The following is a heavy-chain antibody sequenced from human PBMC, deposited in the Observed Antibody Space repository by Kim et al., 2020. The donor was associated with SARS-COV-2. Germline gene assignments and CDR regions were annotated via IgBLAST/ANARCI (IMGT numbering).Heavy chain of an antibody. CDR1: GFIVSNNY. J-gene: IGHJ6*03. CDR3: AYLHAMDV. CDR2: IHSDGST. Sequence: GGSLRLSCAGSGFIVSNNYVSWARQAPGKGLEWVSVIHSDGSTHYADSVKGRFTISRDISKNMVYLQMNSLRVEDTAVYYCAYLHAMDVWGRGTTVTVSS. V-gene: IGHV3-53*01.